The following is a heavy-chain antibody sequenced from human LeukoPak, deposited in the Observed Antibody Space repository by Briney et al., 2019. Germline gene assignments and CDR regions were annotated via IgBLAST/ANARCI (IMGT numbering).Heavy chain of an antibody. CDR1: GASISRSSYN. CDR2: IYYTGST. J-gene: IGHJ4*02. V-gene: IGHV4-61*01. Sequence: PSETLSLTCTVSGASISRSSYNWSWIRQPPGKGLEWIGYIYYTGSTSYNPSLKSRVTMSLDASKNQFSLELNSVTPADTAVYYCTRDQTPYYWGQGTLVTVSS. CDR3: TRDQTPYY.